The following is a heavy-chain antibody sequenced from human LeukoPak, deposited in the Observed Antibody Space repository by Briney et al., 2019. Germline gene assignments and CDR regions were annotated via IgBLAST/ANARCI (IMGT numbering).Heavy chain of an antibody. CDR3: AKDRRSQWLVQDY. J-gene: IGHJ4*02. Sequence: GGSLRLSCAASGFTFSSYAMSWVRQAPGKGLEWVSAISGSGGSTYYADSVKGRFTISIDNSKNTLYLQMNSLRAEDTAVYYCAKDRRSQWLVQDYWGQGTLVTVSS. CDR2: ISGSGGST. D-gene: IGHD6-19*01. V-gene: IGHV3-23*01. CDR1: GFTFSSYA.